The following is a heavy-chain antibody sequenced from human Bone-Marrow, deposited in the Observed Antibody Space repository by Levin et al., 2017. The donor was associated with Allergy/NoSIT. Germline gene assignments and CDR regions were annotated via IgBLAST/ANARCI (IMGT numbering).Heavy chain of an antibody. CDR2: IFYTGST. Sequence: SETLSLTCTVSGDSIRGHYWSWVRQPPGKGPEWMGYIFYTGSTNYHPSLKSRVTMSIDTSKKQFTLKLSSVTPADTAFYYCASQAYSGSYYFDYWGQGILVTVSS. CDR3: ASQAYSGSYYFDY. J-gene: IGHJ4*02. D-gene: IGHD1-26*01. V-gene: IGHV4-59*11. CDR1: GDSIRGHY.